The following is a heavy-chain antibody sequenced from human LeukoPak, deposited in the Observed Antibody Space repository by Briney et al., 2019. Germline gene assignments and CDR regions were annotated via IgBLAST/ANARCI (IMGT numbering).Heavy chain of an antibody. J-gene: IGHJ6*04. CDR1: GFTFSSYW. Sequence: QPGGSLRLTCAASGFTFSSYWMHWVRQAPGKGLVWVSRINSDGSSTSYADSVKGRFTISRDNSKNTLYLQMNSLRAEDTAVYYCARDSEDLDYYYGMDVWGKGTTVTVSS. V-gene: IGHV3-74*01. CDR3: ARDSEDLDYYYGMDV. D-gene: IGHD2-15*01. CDR2: INSDGSST.